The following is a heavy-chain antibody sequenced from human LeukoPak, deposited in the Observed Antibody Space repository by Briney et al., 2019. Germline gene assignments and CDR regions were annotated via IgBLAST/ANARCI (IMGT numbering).Heavy chain of an antibody. CDR1: GFTFSDYY. D-gene: IGHD3-22*01. Sequence: PGGSLRLSCAASGFTFSDYYVSWIRQAPGKGLEWVSYISSSGSTIYYADSVKGRFTISRDNAKNSLYLQMNSLRAEDTAVYYCAREPQTYYYDSSGYSNFDYWGQGTLVTVSS. CDR2: ISSSGSTI. J-gene: IGHJ4*02. V-gene: IGHV3-11*01. CDR3: AREPQTYYYDSSGYSNFDY.